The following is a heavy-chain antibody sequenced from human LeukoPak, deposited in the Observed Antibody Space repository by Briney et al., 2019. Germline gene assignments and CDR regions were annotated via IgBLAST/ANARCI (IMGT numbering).Heavy chain of an antibody. CDR3: AKGHFGDLGFDY. CDR1: GFTFSSYS. Sequence: GGSLRLSCAASGFTFSSYSMNWVRQAPGKGLEWVSSISSSSYIYYADSVKGRFTISRDNAKNSLYLQMNSLRAEDTAVYYCAKGHFGDLGFDYLGQGTLVHGSS. CDR2: ISSSSYI. J-gene: IGHJ4*02. V-gene: IGHV3-21*01. D-gene: IGHD3-10*01.